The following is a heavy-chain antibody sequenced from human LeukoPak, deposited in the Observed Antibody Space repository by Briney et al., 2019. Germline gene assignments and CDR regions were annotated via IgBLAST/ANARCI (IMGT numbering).Heavy chain of an antibody. Sequence: ASVKVSCKASGYTFSSYDINWVRQATGQGLEWMGWMNPNSGTTSYAQKFQGRVTITRNTSISTAYMELSSLRSEDTAVYYCAREFSSGSSFDIWGQGKIVTVSS. V-gene: IGHV1-8*01. D-gene: IGHD3-22*01. CDR1: GYTFSSYD. CDR2: MNPNSGTT. CDR3: AREFSSGSSFDI. J-gene: IGHJ3*02.